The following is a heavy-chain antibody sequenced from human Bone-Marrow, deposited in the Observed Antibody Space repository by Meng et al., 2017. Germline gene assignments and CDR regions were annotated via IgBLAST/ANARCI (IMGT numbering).Heavy chain of an antibody. CDR1: GYTFPDYW. Sequence: LRGRTGAEVKQPAASVKVSCQASGYTFPDYWLQWVRRAPGHGLEWMGRINPKSGDTHYAQRFQGRVTMTGDTSISTAYMELSGLRSDDTAMYYCARDEDISAAGKLFGDYWGQGTLVTVSS. V-gene: IGHV1-2*06. D-gene: IGHD6-13*01. CDR2: INPKSGDT. J-gene: IGHJ4*02. CDR3: ARDEDISAAGKLFGDY.